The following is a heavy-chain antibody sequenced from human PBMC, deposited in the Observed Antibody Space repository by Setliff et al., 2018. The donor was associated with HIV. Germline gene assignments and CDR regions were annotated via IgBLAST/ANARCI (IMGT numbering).Heavy chain of an antibody. D-gene: IGHD2-8*02. Sequence: SGPTLVNPTQTLTLTCTFSGFSLSPRGMSVSWIRQPPGKALEWLARIDWDDAKYYSTSLKTRLTISKETSKNQVVLTMTNMDPVDTATYYCVHRVVWGGLDVWGQGTTVTVSS. CDR2: IDWDDAK. CDR3: VHRVVWGGLDV. CDR1: GFSLSPRGMS. V-gene: IGHV2-70*12. J-gene: IGHJ6*02.